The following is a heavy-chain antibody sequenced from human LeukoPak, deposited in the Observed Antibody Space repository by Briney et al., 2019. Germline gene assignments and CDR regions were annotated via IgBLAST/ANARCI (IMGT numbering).Heavy chain of an antibody. D-gene: IGHD6-19*01. CDR3: ARIGRSGWNFDY. Sequence: PGGSLRLSCAASGFTFSSYWMSWVRQAPGKGLEWVANIKQDGSEKYYVDSVKGRFTISRDNSKNTLYLQMNSLRAEDTAVYYCARIGRSGWNFDYWGQGTLVTVSS. CDR2: IKQDGSEK. CDR1: GFTFSSYW. J-gene: IGHJ4*02. V-gene: IGHV3-7*01.